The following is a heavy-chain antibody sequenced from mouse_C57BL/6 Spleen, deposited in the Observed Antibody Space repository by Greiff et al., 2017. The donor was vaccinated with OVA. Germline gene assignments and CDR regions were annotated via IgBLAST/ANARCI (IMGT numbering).Heavy chain of an antibody. CDR2: ISSGSSTI. CDR1: GFTFSDYG. V-gene: IGHV5-17*01. Sequence: EVKLMESGGGLVKPGGSLKLSCAASGFTFSDYGMHWVRQAPEKGLEWVAYISSGSSTIYYADTVKGRFTISRDNAKNTLFLQMTSLRSEDTAMDYCARNWEGFDYWGQGTTLTVSS. CDR3: ARNWEGFDY. J-gene: IGHJ2*01. D-gene: IGHD4-1*01.